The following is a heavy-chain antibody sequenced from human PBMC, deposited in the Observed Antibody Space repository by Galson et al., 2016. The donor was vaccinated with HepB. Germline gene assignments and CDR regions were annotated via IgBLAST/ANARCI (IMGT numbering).Heavy chain of an antibody. J-gene: IGHJ3*01. Sequence: SVKVSCKASGGSFTDYAISWVRQAPGQGLEWMGGIIPMCVTPNYAQKLQDRVTITADESTTTVYMELNSLQSEDTAVYYCAMGGIRSVAVLAFDVWGHGTMVTVSS. V-gene: IGHV1-69*13. CDR2: IIPMCVTP. CDR3: AMGGIRSVAVLAFDV. CDR1: GGSFTDYA. D-gene: IGHD2-15*01.